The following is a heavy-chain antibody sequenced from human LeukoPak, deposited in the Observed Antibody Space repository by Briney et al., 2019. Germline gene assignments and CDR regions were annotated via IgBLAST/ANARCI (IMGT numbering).Heavy chain of an antibody. CDR2: IDPSDSYT. Sequence: GESLKISCKGSGYIFTNYWISWVHQMPGKGLEWMGRIDPSDSYTNYSPSFQGHVTISADKSIRTAYLQWSSLRASDTAIYYCARGERSLDYWGQGTLVTVSS. D-gene: IGHD3-10*01. CDR3: ARGERSLDY. J-gene: IGHJ4*02. CDR1: GYIFTNYW. V-gene: IGHV5-10-1*01.